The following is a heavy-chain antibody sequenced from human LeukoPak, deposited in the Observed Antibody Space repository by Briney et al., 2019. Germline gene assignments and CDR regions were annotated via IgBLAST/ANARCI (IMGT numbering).Heavy chain of an antibody. CDR3: AKDCSRGVINNFDY. J-gene: IGHJ4*02. D-gene: IGHD3-10*01. CDR1: GFTFSSYG. Sequence: GGSLRLSCAASGFTFSSYGMHWVRQAPGKGLEWVAVISYDGSNKYYADSVKGRFTISRDNSKNTLYLQMNSLRAEDTSVYYRAKDCSRGVINNFDYWGQGTLVTVSS. CDR2: ISYDGSNK. V-gene: IGHV3-30*18.